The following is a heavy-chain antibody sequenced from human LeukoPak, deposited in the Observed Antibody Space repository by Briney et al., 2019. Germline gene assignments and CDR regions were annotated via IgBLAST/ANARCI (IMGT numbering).Heavy chain of an antibody. CDR3: ARAGSHWHYVY. CDR2: ISNNGGYT. V-gene: IGHV3-23*01. D-gene: IGHD3-10*01. J-gene: IGHJ4*02. Sequence: GGSLRLSCAASGFTFSSSAMSWVRQAPGKGLEWVSAISNNGGYTYYADSVQGRFTISRDNAKNSLSLQMNNLRVEDTAVYYCARAGSHWHYVYWGQGTVVTVSS. CDR1: GFTFSSSA.